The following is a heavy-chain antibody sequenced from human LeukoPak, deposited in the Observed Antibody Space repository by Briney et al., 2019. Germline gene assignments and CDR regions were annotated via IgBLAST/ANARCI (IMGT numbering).Heavy chain of an antibody. V-gene: IGHV4-59*12. D-gene: IGHD3-16*01. CDR3: ARDYDYVWGSYRASHYGMDV. Sequence: SETLSLTCTVSGDSISTYYWSWIRQPPGKGLEWIGYINYSGNTNSNPSLKSRVTISIDTSKNQFSLKLSSVTAADTAVYYCARDYDYVWGSYRASHYGMDVWGQGTTVTVSS. CDR2: INYSGNT. J-gene: IGHJ6*02. CDR1: GDSISTYY.